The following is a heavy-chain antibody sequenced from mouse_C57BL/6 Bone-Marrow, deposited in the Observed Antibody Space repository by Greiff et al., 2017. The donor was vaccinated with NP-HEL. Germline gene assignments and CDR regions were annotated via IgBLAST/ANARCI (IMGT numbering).Heavy chain of an antibody. CDR2: IDPETGGT. CDR1: GYTFTDYE. Sequence: QVQLQQSGAELVRPGASVTLSCKASGYTFTDYEMHWVKQTPVHGLEWIGAIDPETGGTAYNQKFKGKAILTADKSSSTAYMELRSLTSEDSAVYYCTRTLLLPYYFDYWGQGTTLTVSA. D-gene: IGHD1-1*01. CDR3: TRTLLLPYYFDY. V-gene: IGHV1-15*01. J-gene: IGHJ2*01.